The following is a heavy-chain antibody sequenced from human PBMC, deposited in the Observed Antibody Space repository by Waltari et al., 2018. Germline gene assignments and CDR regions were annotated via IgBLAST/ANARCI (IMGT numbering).Heavy chain of an antibody. D-gene: IGHD3-10*01. J-gene: IGHJ4*02. Sequence: EVQLVESGGGLVKPGGSLRLSCSASGFTFSNRCMTWVRQAPGKGLDWVSSITSSSYIYYADSVKGRFTISRDNAKNSLYLQMNSLRAEDTAVYYCARDHYYGSGTYSSFDYWGQGTLVTVSS. CDR3: ARDHYYGSGTYSSFDY. CDR1: GFTFSNRC. CDR2: ITSSSYI. V-gene: IGHV3-21*01.